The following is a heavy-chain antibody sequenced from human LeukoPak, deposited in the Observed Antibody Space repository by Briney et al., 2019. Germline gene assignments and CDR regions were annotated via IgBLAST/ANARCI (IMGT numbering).Heavy chain of an antibody. V-gene: IGHV5-51*01. J-gene: IGHJ5*02. Sequence: PGESLKISCKGSGYSFTTYWIGWVRQMPGKGLEWMGIIYPSDSDTRYSPSFQGQVTISADKSVSTAYLQWSSLKASDTAMYYCARQDGGPGTWGSFDPWGQGTLVTVSS. CDR2: IYPSDSDT. D-gene: IGHD7-27*01. CDR1: GYSFTTYW. CDR3: ARQDGGPGTWGSFDP.